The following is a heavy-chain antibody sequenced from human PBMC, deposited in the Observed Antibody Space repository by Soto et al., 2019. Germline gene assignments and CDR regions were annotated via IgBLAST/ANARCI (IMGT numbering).Heavy chain of an antibody. CDR1: GFTFSSYD. CDR2: IGTAGDT. CDR3: ARGRSSWELYYYYGMDV. J-gene: IGHJ6*02. D-gene: IGHD6-13*01. V-gene: IGHV3-13*01. Sequence: EVQLVESGGGLVQPGGSLRLSGAASGFTFSSYDMHWVRQATGKGLEWVSAIGTAGDTYYPGSVKGRFTISRENAKNSLYLQMNSLRDEDTAVYYCARGRSSWELYYYYGMDVWGQGPTVTVSS.